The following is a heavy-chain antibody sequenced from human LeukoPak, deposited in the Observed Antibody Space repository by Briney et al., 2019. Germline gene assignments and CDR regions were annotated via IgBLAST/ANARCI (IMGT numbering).Heavy chain of an antibody. V-gene: IGHV1-18*01. Sequence: ASVKVSCKASGYTFTSHGISWVRQAPGQGLEWMGWISTYNGNTNYAQKLQGRVSMTTDTSTSTAYMELRSLRSDDTAVYYCAKSSGYYVDYWGQGTPVTVSS. CDR2: ISTYNGNT. CDR3: AKSSGYYVDY. CDR1: GYTFTSHG. J-gene: IGHJ4*02. D-gene: IGHD3-22*01.